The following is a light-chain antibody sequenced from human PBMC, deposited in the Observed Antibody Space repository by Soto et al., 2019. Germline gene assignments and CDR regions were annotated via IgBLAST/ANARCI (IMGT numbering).Light chain of an antibody. J-gene: IGLJ7*01. V-gene: IGLV2-14*01. CDR1: SSDVGGYKY. CDR3: SSYTSSSTLV. CDR2: EVS. Sequence: QSALTQPASVSGSPGQSITISCTGTSSDVGGYKYVSWYQQQSGKAPKLMIYEVSNRPSGVSNRFSGSKSGNTASLTNSGLQAEDEAYYYCSSYTSSSTLVFGGGTQLTVL.